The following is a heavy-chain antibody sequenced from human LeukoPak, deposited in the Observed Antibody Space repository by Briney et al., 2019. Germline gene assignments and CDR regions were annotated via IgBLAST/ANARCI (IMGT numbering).Heavy chain of an antibody. V-gene: IGHV4-31*03. Sequence: SETLSLTCTVSGGSISSGGYYWSWIRQHPGKGLEWIGYIYYSGSTYYNPSLKSRVTISVDTSKNQFSLKLSSVTAADTAVYYCAREGYSGYPEGDAFDIWGQGTMVTVSS. CDR1: GGSISSGGYY. CDR3: AREGYSGYPEGDAFDI. J-gene: IGHJ3*02. CDR2: IYYSGST. D-gene: IGHD5-12*01.